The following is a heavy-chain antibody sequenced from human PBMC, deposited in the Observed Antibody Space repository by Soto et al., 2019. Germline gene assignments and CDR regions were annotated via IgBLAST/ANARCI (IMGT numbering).Heavy chain of an antibody. CDR2: ISYDGSNK. V-gene: IGHV3-30*18. CDR1: GFTFSSYG. Sequence: PGGSLRLSCAASGFTFSSYGMHWVRQAPGKGLEWVAVISYDGSNKYYADSVKGRFTISRDNSKNTLYLQMNSLRAEDTAVYYCAKDISSSGSFSRYYYGMDVWGQGTTVTVSS. D-gene: IGHD6-19*01. J-gene: IGHJ6*02. CDR3: AKDISSSGSFSRYYYGMDV.